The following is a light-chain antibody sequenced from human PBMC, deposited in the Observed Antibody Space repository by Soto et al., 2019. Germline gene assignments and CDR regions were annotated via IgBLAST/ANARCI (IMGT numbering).Light chain of an antibody. V-gene: IGKV3-20*01. J-gene: IGKJ2*01. CDR1: QSVPSDW. CDR3: QHYGNFPYT. Sequence: EIVLTQSPGTLSLSPGERATLSCRSSQSVPSDWLAWYRHKPGQAPRLLIYGASSSATGVPDRVSGSGSGTDFTLTINRLEPEDFAVYYCQHYGNFPYTCGQGTKLEIK. CDR2: GAS.